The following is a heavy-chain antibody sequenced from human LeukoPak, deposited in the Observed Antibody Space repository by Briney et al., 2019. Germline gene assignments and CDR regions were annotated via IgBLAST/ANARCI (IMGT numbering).Heavy chain of an antibody. CDR1: GFTFSSYA. CDR2: ISGSGGST. J-gene: IGHJ4*02. V-gene: IGHV3-23*01. Sequence: GGSLRLSCAASGFTFSSYAVSWVRQAPGKGLEWVSAISGSGGSTYYAGSVKGRFTISRDNSKNTLYLQMNSLRAEDTAVYYCAKGGITMIVVVIQYYFDYWGQGTLVTVSS. CDR3: AKGGITMIVVVIQYYFDY. D-gene: IGHD3-22*01.